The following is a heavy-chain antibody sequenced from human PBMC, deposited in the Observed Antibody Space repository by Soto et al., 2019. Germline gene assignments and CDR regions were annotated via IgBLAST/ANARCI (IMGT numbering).Heavy chain of an antibody. D-gene: IGHD4-17*01. J-gene: IGHJ5*02. V-gene: IGHV4-39*01. CDR3: AGQARILYGDLNTGWFDP. CDR1: GGSFSGYY. Sequence: PSETLSLTCAVYGGSFSGYYWGWIRQPPGKGLEWIGSIYYSGSTYYNPSLKSRVTISVDTSKNQFSLKLSSVTAADTAVYYCAGQARILYGDLNTGWFDPWGQGTLVTVSS. CDR2: IYYSGST.